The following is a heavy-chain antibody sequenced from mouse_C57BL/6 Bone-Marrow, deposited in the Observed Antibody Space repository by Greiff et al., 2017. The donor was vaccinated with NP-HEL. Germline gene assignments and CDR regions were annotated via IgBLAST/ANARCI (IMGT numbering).Heavy chain of an antibody. CDR1: GYTFTDYY. V-gene: IGHV1-26*01. CDR2: INPNNGGT. D-gene: IGHD2-4*01. Sequence: EVQLQQSGPELVKPGASVKISCKASGYTFTDYYMNWVKQSHGKSLEWIGDINPNNGGTSYNQKFKGKATLTVDKSSSTAYMELSSLTSEDSAVYYCARATYSDYDGAMDYWGQGTSVTVSS. J-gene: IGHJ4*01. CDR3: ARATYSDYDGAMDY.